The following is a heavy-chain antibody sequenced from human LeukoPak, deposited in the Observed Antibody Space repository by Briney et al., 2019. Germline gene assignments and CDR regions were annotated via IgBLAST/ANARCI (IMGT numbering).Heavy chain of an antibody. V-gene: IGHV1-8*03. CDR1: GYTFTSYD. D-gene: IGHD2-2*01. Sequence: ASVKVSCKASGYTFTSYDINWVRQATGQGLEWMGWMNPNSGNTGYAQKFQGRVTITRNTSISTAYMELSSLRSEDTAVHYCARGTSSWTLYYYYYMDVWGKGTTVTVSS. CDR3: ARGTSSWTLYYYYYMDV. CDR2: MNPNSGNT. J-gene: IGHJ6*03.